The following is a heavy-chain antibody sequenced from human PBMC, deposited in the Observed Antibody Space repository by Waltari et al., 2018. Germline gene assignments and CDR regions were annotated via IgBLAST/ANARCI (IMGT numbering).Heavy chain of an antibody. CDR3: ARKGPEFGSGSYSPFDY. J-gene: IGHJ4*02. D-gene: IGHD1-26*01. V-gene: IGHV1-69*01. Sequence: QVQLVQSGAEVKKPGSSVKVSCKASGGTFSSYAISWVRQAPGQGLEWMGGIIPIFGTANYAQKFQGRVTITADESTSTAYMELSSLRSEDTAVYYCARKGPEFGSGSYSPFDYWGQGTLVTVSS. CDR1: GGTFSSYA. CDR2: IIPIFGTA.